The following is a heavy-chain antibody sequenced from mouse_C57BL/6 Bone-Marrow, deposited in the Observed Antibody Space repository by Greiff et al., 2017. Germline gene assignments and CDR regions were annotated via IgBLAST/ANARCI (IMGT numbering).Heavy chain of an antibody. J-gene: IGHJ4*01. CDR3: ASSCAMGY. V-gene: IGHV5-17*01. CDR1: GFTFSDYG. Sequence: EVKLVESGGGLVKPGGSLKLSCAASGFTFSDYGMQWVRQAPVKGLEWVAYISSGSSTIYYADTVKGRFTFSRDNAKNTLFLQMISLRSEDTAMYYCASSCAMGYWGQGTSVTVSS. CDR2: ISSGSSTI.